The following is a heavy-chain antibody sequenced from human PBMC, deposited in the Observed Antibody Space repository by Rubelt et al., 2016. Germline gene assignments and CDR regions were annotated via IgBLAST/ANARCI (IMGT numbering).Heavy chain of an antibody. Sequence: QVTLRESGPALVKPTQTLTLTCTFSGFSLSTSGMCVSWIRQPPGTALEWLALIDWDDDKYYSTSLKPRLTISKDTSKNQVVLTMTNMDPVDTATYYCARIAVAGTGFDYWGQGTLVTVSS. V-gene: IGHV2-70*01. CDR3: ARIAVAGTGFDY. D-gene: IGHD6-19*01. CDR1: GFSLSTSGMC. CDR2: IDWDDDK. J-gene: IGHJ4*02.